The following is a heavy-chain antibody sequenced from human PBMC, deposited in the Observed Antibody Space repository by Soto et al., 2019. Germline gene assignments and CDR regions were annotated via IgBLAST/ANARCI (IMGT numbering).Heavy chain of an antibody. D-gene: IGHD3-16*01. CDR1: GFTFSSYA. Sequence: EVQLVESGGGLVQPGGSLRLSCAASGFTFSSYAMHWVRQAPGKGLEYVSAISSNGGSTYYANSVKGRFTISRDNSKNTLYLQMGSLRAEDMAVYHCARGVGPYYYYMDVWGKGTTVTVSS. CDR2: ISSNGGST. V-gene: IGHV3-64*01. CDR3: ARGVGPYYYYMDV. J-gene: IGHJ6*03.